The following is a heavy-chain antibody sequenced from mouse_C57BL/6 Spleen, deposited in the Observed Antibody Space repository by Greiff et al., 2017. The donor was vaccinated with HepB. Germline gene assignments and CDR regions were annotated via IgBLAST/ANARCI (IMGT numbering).Heavy chain of an antibody. CDR3: ARQGGYDGAGFAY. CDR2: ISSGGSYT. V-gene: IGHV5-6*01. Sequence: DVQLLESGGDLVKPGGSLKLSCAASGFTFSSYGMSWVRQTPDKRLEWVATISSGGSYTYYPDSVKGRFTISRDNAKNTLYLQMSSLKSEDTAMYYCARQGGYDGAGFAYWGQGALVTVSA. D-gene: IGHD2-2*01. CDR1: GFTFSSYG. J-gene: IGHJ3*01.